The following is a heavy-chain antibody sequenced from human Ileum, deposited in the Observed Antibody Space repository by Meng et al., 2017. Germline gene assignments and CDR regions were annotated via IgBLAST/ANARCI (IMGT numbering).Heavy chain of an antibody. CDR2: IFQSGRT. D-gene: IGHD3-22*01. V-gene: IGHV4-4*02. Sequence: QVQLKESGPRLVKPSGTLSLTCAVSGTWWSWVRQPPGKGLEWIGEIFQSGRTNYNPSLKSRVTISIDKSKSQISLQLSAVTAADTAVHSCATSNDRDVYYLGYWGQGTLVTVSS. CDR1: GTW. CDR3: ATSNDRDVYYLGY. J-gene: IGHJ4*02.